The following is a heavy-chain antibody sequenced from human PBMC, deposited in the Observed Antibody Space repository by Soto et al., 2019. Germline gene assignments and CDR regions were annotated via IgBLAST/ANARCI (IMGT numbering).Heavy chain of an antibody. V-gene: IGHV4-4*02. Sequence: SENLSLTCAVSGGSISSSSSWSIVRQPPVKGLEGLGGIYPTGDTNYNPSLESRVTTSVDKSKNQFSLHLNSVTASDTAWYYFASDSSAAAGNRAYGFDYWGQATLVTVAS. CDR3: ASDSSAAAGNRAYGFDY. CDR2: IYPTGDT. D-gene: IGHD6-13*01. J-gene: IGHJ4*02. CDR1: GGSISSSSS.